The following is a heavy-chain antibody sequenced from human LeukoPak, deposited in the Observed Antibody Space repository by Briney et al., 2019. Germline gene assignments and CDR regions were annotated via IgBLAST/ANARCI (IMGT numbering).Heavy chain of an antibody. CDR1: GGSFSGYY. D-gene: IGHD6-19*01. V-gene: IGHV4-34*01. Sequence: SETLSLTCAVYGGSFSGYYWSWIRQSPGKGLEWIGEINHSGSTNYNPSLKSRVTISVDTSKNQFSLKLSSVTAADTAVYYCARGGSYSSGWYSKRWFDPWGQGTLVTVSS. J-gene: IGHJ5*02. CDR3: ARGGSYSSGWYSKRWFDP. CDR2: INHSGST.